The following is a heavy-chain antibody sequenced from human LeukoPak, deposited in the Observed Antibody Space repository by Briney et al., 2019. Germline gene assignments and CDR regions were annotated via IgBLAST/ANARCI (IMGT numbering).Heavy chain of an antibody. CDR3: AKKSSSGWYPSPNWFDP. V-gene: IGHV3-30*02. CDR1: GFTFSSYG. D-gene: IGHD6-19*01. CDR2: IRYDGSNK. J-gene: IGHJ5*02. Sequence: PGGSLRLSCAASGFTFSSYGMHWVRQAPGKGLEWVAFIRYDGSNKYYADSVKGRFTISRDNSKNTLYLQMNSLRAEDTAVYYCAKKSSSGWYPSPNWFDPWGQGTLVTVSS.